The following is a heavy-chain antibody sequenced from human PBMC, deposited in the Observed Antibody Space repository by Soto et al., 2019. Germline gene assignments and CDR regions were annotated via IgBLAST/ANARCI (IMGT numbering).Heavy chain of an antibody. CDR1: GGSISSYY. V-gene: IGHV4-59*01. Sequence: SETLSLTCTVSGGSISSYYWSWIRQPPGKGLEWIGYIYYSGSTNYNPSLKSRVTISVDTSKNQFSLKLSSVTAADTAVYYCARESGHYYDSSGYYVDWGQGTLVNVSS. J-gene: IGHJ4*02. CDR2: IYYSGST. D-gene: IGHD3-22*01. CDR3: ARESGHYYDSSGYYVD.